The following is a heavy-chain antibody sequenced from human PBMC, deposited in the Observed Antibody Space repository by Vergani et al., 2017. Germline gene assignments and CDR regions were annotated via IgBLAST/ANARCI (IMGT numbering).Heavy chain of an antibody. V-gene: IGHV3-9*01. J-gene: IGHJ3*01. CDR1: GITFWKFG. CDR3: TKGSVYDHDSAGHGYDPYTGFDL. Sequence: EVDLVESGGGLAQPGGSLRLSCEASGITFWKFGMHWVRQGPGKGLELVSGISWNSGAVDYADSVRGRFTISRDNAKNSLFLEMNSLRFEDTAVYFCTKGSVYDHDSAGHGYDPYTGFDLWGQGTLVTVSS. CDR2: ISWNSGAV. D-gene: IGHD5/OR15-5a*01.